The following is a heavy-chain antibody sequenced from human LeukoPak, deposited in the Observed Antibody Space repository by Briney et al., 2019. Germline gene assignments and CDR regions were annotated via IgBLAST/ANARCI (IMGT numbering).Heavy chain of an antibody. D-gene: IGHD3-10*01. CDR3: ARFGQSANWFDP. CDR2: ISSSSSYT. Sequence: PGGSLRLSCAASGFTFSDYYMSWIRQAPGKGLEWVSYISSSSSYTNCADSVKGRFTISRDNAKNSLYLQMNSLRAEDTAVYYCARFGQSANWFDPWGQGTLVTVSS. CDR1: GFTFSDYY. V-gene: IGHV3-11*06. J-gene: IGHJ5*02.